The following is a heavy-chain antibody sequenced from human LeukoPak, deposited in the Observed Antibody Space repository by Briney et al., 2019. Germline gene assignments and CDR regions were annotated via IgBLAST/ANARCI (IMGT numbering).Heavy chain of an antibody. CDR2: INSGGGPI. J-gene: IGHJ4*02. CDR1: GFTFSDYY. D-gene: IGHD4-17*01. V-gene: IGHV3-11*01. Sequence: GGSLRLSCATSGFTFSDYYMTWIRQAPGRGLEWVAYINSGGGPIHYAVSVRGRFTISRDNAKNSLYLQMNSLRAEDTAVYYCARRLDFGDYGNGFDYWGQGSQVTVFS. CDR3: ARRLDFGDYGNGFDY.